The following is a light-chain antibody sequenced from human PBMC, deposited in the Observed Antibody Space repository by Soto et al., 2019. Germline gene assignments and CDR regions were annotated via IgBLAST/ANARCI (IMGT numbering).Light chain of an antibody. J-gene: IGKJ2*01. V-gene: IGKV1-39*01. CDR1: LSISTD. CDR2: GAS. CDR3: QQSYTTPRT. Sequence: DIQMTQSPSSLSASVGDRVTITCRASLSISTDLNWYQQKPGKAPKVLIFGASSLQSGVPSRFSGSGSGTDFTLTISDLQAEDFATYYCQQSYTTPRTFGQGTKLVI.